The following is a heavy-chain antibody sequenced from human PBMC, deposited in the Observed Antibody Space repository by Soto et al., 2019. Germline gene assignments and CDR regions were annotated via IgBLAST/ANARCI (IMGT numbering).Heavy chain of an antibody. CDR1: GGSISPFY. D-gene: IGHD2-15*01. V-gene: IGHV4-59*01. Sequence: KSSETLSLTCTVSGGSISPFYWSWVRQPPGKGLEWIGYLYYSGNTNYNPSLKSRVTISVDASKNQVSLRLTSVTAADTAVYYCARVGGVAAHTFDYWGQGTVVTVSS. J-gene: IGHJ4*02. CDR3: ARVGGVAAHTFDY. CDR2: LYYSGNT.